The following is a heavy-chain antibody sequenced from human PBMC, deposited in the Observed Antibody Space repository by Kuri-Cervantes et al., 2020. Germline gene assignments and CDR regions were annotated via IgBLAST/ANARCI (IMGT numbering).Heavy chain of an antibody. J-gene: IGHJ6*03. D-gene: IGHD6-13*01. Sequence: GSLRLSCAVSGGSISSSNWWSWVRQPPGKGLEWIGEIYHSGSTYYTPSLKSLVTISVDTSKKQFSLKMSSVTAADTAVYYCARASSEQLGGYYYYYMDVWGKGTTVTVSS. CDR1: GGSISSSNW. CDR3: ARASSEQLGGYYYYYMDV. V-gene: IGHV4-4*02. CDR2: IYHSGST.